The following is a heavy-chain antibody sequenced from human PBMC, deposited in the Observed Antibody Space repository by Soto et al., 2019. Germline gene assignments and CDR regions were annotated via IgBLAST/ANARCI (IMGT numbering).Heavy chain of an antibody. J-gene: IGHJ4*02. V-gene: IGHV3-23*01. Sequence: GXSLRLCCAGSVFSPTTTPLSWVRQPPGKGLEWVTTISGTASRTYYVDSVKGRFFISRDNSKNTVTLQMNNLTLDDTAVYYCATSFRYFDNWGQGTGVTVSS. CDR2: ISGTASRT. D-gene: IGHD3-9*01. CDR1: VFSPTTTP. CDR3: ATSFRYFDN.